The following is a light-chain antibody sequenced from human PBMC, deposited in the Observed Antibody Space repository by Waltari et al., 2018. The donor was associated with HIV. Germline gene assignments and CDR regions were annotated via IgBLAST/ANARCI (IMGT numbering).Light chain of an antibody. V-gene: IGKV3-11*01. CDR1: QSVSSY. Sequence: EIVLTQSPATLSFSPGERATLSCRASQSVSSYLACYQQKPGQAPRLLIYDASNRATGIPARFSGSGSGTDFTITISSLEPEDVAVYYCQQRSNWPIFTFGPGTKVDIK. CDR2: DAS. J-gene: IGKJ3*01. CDR3: QQRSNWPIFT.